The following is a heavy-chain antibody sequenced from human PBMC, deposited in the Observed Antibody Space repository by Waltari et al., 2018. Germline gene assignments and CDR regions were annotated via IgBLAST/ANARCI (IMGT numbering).Heavy chain of an antibody. Sequence: QVQLVQSGAEVKKPGASVKVSCKASGYTFTGYYMHWVRQAPGQGLEWMGRINPNSGGTNYVQKFQGRGTMTRETSISTAYMELSRLRSDDTAVYYCARDFTYYYDSSGCLDYWGQGTLVTVSS. CDR3: ARDFTYYYDSSGCLDY. J-gene: IGHJ4*02. CDR2: INPNSGGT. D-gene: IGHD3-22*01. V-gene: IGHV1-2*06. CDR1: GYTFTGYY.